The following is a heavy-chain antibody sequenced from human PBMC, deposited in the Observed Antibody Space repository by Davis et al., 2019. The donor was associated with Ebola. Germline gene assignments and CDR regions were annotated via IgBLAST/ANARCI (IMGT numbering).Heavy chain of an antibody. V-gene: IGHV3-30*18. J-gene: IGHJ4*02. CDR3: AKDGNVVVTVVDY. CDR1: GFTFSSYG. CDR2: ISYDGSNK. D-gene: IGHD2-21*02. Sequence: GESLKISCAASGFTFSSYGMHWVRQAPGKGLEWVAVISYDGSNKYYADSVKGRFTISRDNSKNTLYLQMNSLRAEDTAVYYCAKDGNVVVTVVDYWGQGTLVTVSS.